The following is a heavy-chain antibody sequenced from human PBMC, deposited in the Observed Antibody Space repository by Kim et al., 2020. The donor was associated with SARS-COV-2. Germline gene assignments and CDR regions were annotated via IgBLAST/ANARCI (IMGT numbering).Heavy chain of an antibody. D-gene: IGHD3-10*01. V-gene: IGHV1-46*01. J-gene: IGHJ4*02. Sequence: TYAQKFQGRVTMTMDTSTSTVYLELGILTSEDTAVFYCARVGSGSSPLDYWGQGTLVTVSS. CDR3: ARVGSGSSPLDY.